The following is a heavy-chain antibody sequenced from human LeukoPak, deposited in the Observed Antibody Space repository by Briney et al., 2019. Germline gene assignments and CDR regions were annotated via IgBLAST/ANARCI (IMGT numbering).Heavy chain of an antibody. V-gene: IGHV1-69*04. CDR2: IIPILGIA. CDR1: GGTFSSYA. J-gene: IGHJ6*02. CDR3: ARVGAGTTADYYYYGMDV. Sequence: ASVKVSCKASGGTFSSYAISWVRQAPGQGLEWMGRIIPILGIANYAQKFQGRVTITADKSTSTAYMELSSLRSEDTAVYYCARVGAGTTADYYYYGMDVWGQGTTVTVSS. D-gene: IGHD4-11*01.